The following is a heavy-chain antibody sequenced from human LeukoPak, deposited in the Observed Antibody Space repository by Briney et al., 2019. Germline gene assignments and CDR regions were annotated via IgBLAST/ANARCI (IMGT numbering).Heavy chain of an antibody. Sequence: PGGSLRLSCAASGFTFSGSAIHWVRQASGKGLEWVGRIRSKANSYATAYAESVKGRFTIARDDSKNTAYLQMNSLKTEDTAVYYCTRWEVGATHPFDYWGQGTLVTVSS. J-gene: IGHJ4*02. D-gene: IGHD1-26*01. CDR1: GFTFSGSA. V-gene: IGHV3-73*01. CDR2: IRSKANSYAT. CDR3: TRWEVGATHPFDY.